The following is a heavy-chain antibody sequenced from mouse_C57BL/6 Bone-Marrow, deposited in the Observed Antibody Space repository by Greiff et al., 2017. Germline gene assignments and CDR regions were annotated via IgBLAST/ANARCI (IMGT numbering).Heavy chain of an antibody. CDR1: GYTFTSYW. CDR2: INPSNGGT. CDR3: ARSEGYYYGSSYNYAMDY. D-gene: IGHD1-1*01. J-gene: IGHJ4*01. Sequence: QVQLQQPGTELVKPGASVKLSCKASGYTFTSYWMHWVKQRPGQGLEWIGNINPSNGGTNYNEKFKSKATLTVDKSSSTAYMQLSSLTSEDSAVYYCARSEGYYYGSSYNYAMDYWGQGTSVTVSS. V-gene: IGHV1-53*01.